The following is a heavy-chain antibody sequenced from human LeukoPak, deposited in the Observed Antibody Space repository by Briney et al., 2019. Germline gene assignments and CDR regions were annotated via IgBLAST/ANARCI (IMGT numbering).Heavy chain of an antibody. CDR1: GFTFSSYG. CDR3: AKESGGVIVNYYYYMEV. J-gene: IGHJ6*03. Sequence: PGGSLRLSCAASGFTFSSYGMHWVRQAPGKGLEWVAVISYDGSNKYYADSVKGRFTISRDNSKNTLYLQMNSLRAEDTAVYYCAKESGGVIVNYYYYMEVWGKGTTVTVSS. D-gene: IGHD3-16*02. V-gene: IGHV3-30*18. CDR2: ISYDGSNK.